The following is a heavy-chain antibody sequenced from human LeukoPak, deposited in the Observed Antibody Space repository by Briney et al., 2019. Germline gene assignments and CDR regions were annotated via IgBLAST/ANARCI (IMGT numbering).Heavy chain of an antibody. CDR3: ARGRPPVGSSVYYYRYYFDY. J-gene: IGHJ4*02. CDR2: INHSGST. D-gene: IGHD3-22*01. Sequence: PSETLSLTCAVYGGSFSGYYWSWIRQPPGKGLEWIGEINHSGSTNYNPSLKSRVTISLDTSKNQFSLKLSSVTAADTAVYYCARGRPPVGSSVYYYRYYFDYWAREPWSPSPQ. CDR1: GGSFSGYY. V-gene: IGHV4-34*01.